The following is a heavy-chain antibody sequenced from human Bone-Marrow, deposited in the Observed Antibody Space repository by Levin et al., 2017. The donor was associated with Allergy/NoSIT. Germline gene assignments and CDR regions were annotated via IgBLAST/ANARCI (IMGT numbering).Heavy chain of an antibody. Sequence: LSQTLSLTCTVSGDSMSSGDHYWSWIRQSPGNGLESIGYIFYSGSTYYNPSLKSRVSLSVDTSKNQFSLNLSSVTAADPAVYYCARTGETALVYLEDWGQGTLVTVSS. D-gene: IGHD7-27*01. CDR1: GDSMSSGDHY. CDR3: ARTGETALVYLED. CDR2: IFYSGST. J-gene: IGHJ4*02. V-gene: IGHV4-30-4*01.